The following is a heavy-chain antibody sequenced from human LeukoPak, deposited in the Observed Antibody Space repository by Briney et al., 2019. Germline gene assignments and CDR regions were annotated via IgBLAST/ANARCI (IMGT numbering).Heavy chain of an antibody. V-gene: IGHV4-59*12. CDR2: IYYSGST. CDR3: ARRGSGYYYRTIDP. D-gene: IGHD3-22*01. CDR1: GGSISSYY. Sequence: SETLSLTCTVSGGSISSYYWSWIRQPPGKGLEWIGYIYYSGSTNYNPSLKSRVTISVDTSKNQFSLKLSSVTAADTAVYYCARRGSGYYYRTIDPWGQGTLVTVSS. J-gene: IGHJ5*02.